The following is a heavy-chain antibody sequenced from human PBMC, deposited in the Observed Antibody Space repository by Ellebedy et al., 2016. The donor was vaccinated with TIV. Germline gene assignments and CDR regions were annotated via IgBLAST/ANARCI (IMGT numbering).Heavy chain of an antibody. CDR1: GYTFTSYD. D-gene: IGHD1-1*01. V-gene: IGHV1-8*01. CDR2: MNPNSGNT. Sequence: AASVKVSCKASGYTFTSYDINWVRQATGQGLEWMGWMNPNSGNTEYAQKFQGRVTMTRNTSITTAFMELSSLRSEDTAVYYCARTGTTLTDYWGQGTLVSVSS. CDR3: ARTGTTLTDY. J-gene: IGHJ4*02.